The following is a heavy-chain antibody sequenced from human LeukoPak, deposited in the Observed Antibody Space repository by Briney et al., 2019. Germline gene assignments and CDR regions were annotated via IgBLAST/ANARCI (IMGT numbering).Heavy chain of an antibody. V-gene: IGHV3-33*01. CDR1: GFTFTSYG. J-gene: IGHJ4*02. Sequence: GRSLRLSCAASGFTFTSYGMHWVRQAPGKGLEWVAVIWYDGSNKHYADSVKGRITISRDNSKNTLYLQMNSLRAEDTAVYYCARDGYSSSLYYFDYWGQGTLVTVSS. D-gene: IGHD6-6*01. CDR2: IWYDGSNK. CDR3: ARDGYSSSLYYFDY.